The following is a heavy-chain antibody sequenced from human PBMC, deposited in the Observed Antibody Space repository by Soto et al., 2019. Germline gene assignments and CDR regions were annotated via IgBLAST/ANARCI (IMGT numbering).Heavy chain of an antibody. Sequence: GASVKVSCKASGYTFTNYAIHWVRQAPGQRLEWMVWINAGNGHTKYSQKFQGRVTVTRDPSATTVYMELSSLRSEDTAVYYCARGRWTQTTADYYLDYWGQGTLVTVSS. V-gene: IGHV1-3*01. J-gene: IGHJ4*02. D-gene: IGHD1-1*01. CDR3: ARGRWTQTTADYYLDY. CDR2: INAGNGHT. CDR1: GYTFTNYA.